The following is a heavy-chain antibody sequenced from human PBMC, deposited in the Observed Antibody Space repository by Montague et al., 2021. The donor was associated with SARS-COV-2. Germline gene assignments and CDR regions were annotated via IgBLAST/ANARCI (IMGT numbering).Heavy chain of an antibody. CDR3: ARLGDGVVPSPILGVGPYYSYYYMDV. CDR2: IHHGGST. D-gene: IGHD3-10*01. J-gene: IGHJ6*03. Sequence: TLSLTCAVHGGSFSTYSWNWIRQPPGKGLEWIGEIHHGGSTNYNPSLKSRVTISADTSKNQFSLKLTSVAAADTAVYYYARLGDGVVPSPILGVGPYYSYYYMDVWGKGTTVTVSS. CDR1: GGSFSTYS. V-gene: IGHV4-34*01.